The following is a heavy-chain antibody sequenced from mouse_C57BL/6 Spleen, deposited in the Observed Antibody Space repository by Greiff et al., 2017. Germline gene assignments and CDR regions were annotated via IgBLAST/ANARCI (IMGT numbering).Heavy chain of an antibody. J-gene: IGHJ2*01. CDR1: GYTFTNYW. Sequence: QVQLQQSGAELVRPGTSVKMSCKASGYTFTNYWIGWAKQRPGHGLEWIGDIYPGGGYTNYNEKFKGKATLTADKSSSTAYMQFSSLTSEDSAIYYCARGYYSNYDYFDYWGQGTTLTVSS. CDR3: ARGYYSNYDYFDY. CDR2: IYPGGGYT. D-gene: IGHD2-5*01. V-gene: IGHV1-63*01.